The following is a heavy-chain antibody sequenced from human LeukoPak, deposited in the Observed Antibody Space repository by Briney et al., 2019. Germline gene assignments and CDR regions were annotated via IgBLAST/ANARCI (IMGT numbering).Heavy chain of an antibody. V-gene: IGHV5-51*07. CDR1: GYSFTSYW. Sequence: GESLKISCKGSGYSFTSYWIGWVHQMPGKGLEWMGIIYPGDSDTRYSPSFQGQVTISADKSISTAYLQWSSLKASDTAMYYCARGRDSSGTRFDYWGQGTLVTVSS. J-gene: IGHJ4*02. CDR2: IYPGDSDT. CDR3: ARGRDSSGTRFDY. D-gene: IGHD6-19*01.